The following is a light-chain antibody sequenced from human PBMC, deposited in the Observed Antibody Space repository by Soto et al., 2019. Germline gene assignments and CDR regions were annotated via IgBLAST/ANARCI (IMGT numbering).Light chain of an antibody. CDR2: GAS. V-gene: IGKV3-15*01. J-gene: IGKJ4*01. CDR3: QQYNNWPPGAS. Sequence: EIVMTQSPATLSVSPGERATLSCRASQSVSSNLAWYQQKPGQAPRLLIYGASTRATGIPARFSGSGSGTEFTLTISSLQSEDFAGYYCQQYNNWPPGASFGGGTKVEIK. CDR1: QSVSSN.